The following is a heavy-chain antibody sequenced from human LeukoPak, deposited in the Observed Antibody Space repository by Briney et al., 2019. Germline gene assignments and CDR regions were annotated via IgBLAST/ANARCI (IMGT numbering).Heavy chain of an antibody. CDR1: GGSFSGYY. CDR2: IYYSGNT. D-gene: IGHD3-10*01. J-gene: IGHJ4*02. Sequence: PSETLSLTCAVYGGSFSGYYWGWIRQPPGKGLEWIGSIYYSGNTNYNPSLKSRVTISVDTSKNQFSLDLYFVTAADTAVYYCARLPMIRGVTGYYFDYWGQGSLVTVSS. CDR3: ARLPMIRGVTGYYFDY. V-gene: IGHV4-34*11.